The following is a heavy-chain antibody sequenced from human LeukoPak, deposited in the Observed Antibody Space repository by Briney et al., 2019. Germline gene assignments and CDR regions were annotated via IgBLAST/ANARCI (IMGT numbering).Heavy chain of an antibody. CDR2: ISHSGTT. CDR1: GYSITSGFS. J-gene: IGHJ5*02. V-gene: IGHV4-38-2*02. Sequence: PSETLSLTCAVSGYSITSGFSWGWIRQPPGKGLEWIGTISHSGTTDYKSTLESRLTISMDTPKNLFSLRLTSVTAADTAVYYCAREGAVPGIDPWGQGTLVTVSS. CDR3: AREGAVPGIDP. D-gene: IGHD3-16*01.